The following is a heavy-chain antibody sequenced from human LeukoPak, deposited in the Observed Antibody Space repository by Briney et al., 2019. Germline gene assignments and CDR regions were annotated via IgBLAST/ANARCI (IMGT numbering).Heavy chain of an antibody. CDR2: ISSSGSTI. Sequence: GGSLRLSCAASGFTFSSNEMNWVRQAPGEGLEWVSYISSSGSTIYYADSVKGRFTISRDNAKNSLYLQMNSLRAEDTAVYYCARDVAPIDYWGQGALVTVSS. V-gene: IGHV3-48*03. CDR3: ARDVAPIDY. J-gene: IGHJ4*02. CDR1: GFTFSSNE.